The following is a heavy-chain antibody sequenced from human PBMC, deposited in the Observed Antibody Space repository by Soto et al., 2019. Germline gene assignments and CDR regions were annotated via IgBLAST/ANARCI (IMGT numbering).Heavy chain of an antibody. CDR1: GGSISSYY. CDR2: IYYTGST. Sequence: SETLSLTCTVSGGSISSYYWSWIRQPPGKGLEWIGYIYYTGSTNYNPSLKSRVTISVDTSKNQFSLNLNSVTAADTAVYYCARESYYDYVWGSYRAFDIWGQGTMVTVSS. V-gene: IGHV4-59*01. CDR3: ARESYYDYVWGSYRAFDI. J-gene: IGHJ3*02. D-gene: IGHD3-16*02.